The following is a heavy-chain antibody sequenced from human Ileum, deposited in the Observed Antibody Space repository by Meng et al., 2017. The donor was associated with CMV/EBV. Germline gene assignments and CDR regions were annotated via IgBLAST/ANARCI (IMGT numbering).Heavy chain of an antibody. CDR2: IYAKGNT. CDR1: GGSINNYY. D-gene: IGHD6-13*01. CDR3: ARDRSSSWYKDWFTP. Sequence: QVQLQWSGPGLVKPSETLSLPCTVSGGSINNYYWSWIRQSAEKGLEWIGRIYAKGNTNYNPSLQSRVTMSVDTSKNQFSLKLSSVTAADTAVYYCARDRSSSWYKDWFTPWGQGTLVTVSS. V-gene: IGHV4-4*07. J-gene: IGHJ5*02.